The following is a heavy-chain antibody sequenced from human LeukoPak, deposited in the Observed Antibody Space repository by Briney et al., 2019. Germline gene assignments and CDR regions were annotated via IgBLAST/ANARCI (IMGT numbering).Heavy chain of an antibody. CDR2: ITIGATDT. J-gene: IGHJ4*02. D-gene: IGHD6-13*01. Sequence: GGSLRLSCAASGFTFNNYAMNWVRQAPGKGLEWVSAITIGATDTFYLDSVKGRFTISRDNSKNTLYLQMSSLRAEDTAIYYCAKSRAADTTLLFDYWGQGTLVTVSS. V-gene: IGHV3-23*01. CDR1: GFTFNNYA. CDR3: AKSRAADTTLLFDY.